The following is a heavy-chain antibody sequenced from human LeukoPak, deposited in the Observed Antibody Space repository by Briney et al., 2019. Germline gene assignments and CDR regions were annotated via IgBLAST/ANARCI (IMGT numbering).Heavy chain of an antibody. J-gene: IGHJ4*02. CDR2: IYYSGST. CDR1: GGSISSYY. V-gene: IGHV4-59*01. CDR3: ASFIKRYCSSTSCKGVYFDY. Sequence: KPSETLSLTCTVSGGSISSYYWSWIRQPPGKGLEWIGYIYYSGSTNYNPSLKSRVTISVDTSKNQFSLKLSSVTAADTAVYYCASFIKRYCSSTSCKGVYFDYWGQGTLVTVSS. D-gene: IGHD2-2*01.